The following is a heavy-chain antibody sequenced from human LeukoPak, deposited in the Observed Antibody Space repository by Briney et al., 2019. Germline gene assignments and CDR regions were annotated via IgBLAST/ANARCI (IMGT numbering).Heavy chain of an antibody. CDR2: ISGSGRST. CDR1: GITFSSYA. CDR3: SNGRTSSGTLQHDY. V-gene: IGHV3-23*01. Sequence: GGFLRLSCAASGITFSSYAMSWVRQAPGKGLEWVSGISGSGRSTFYADSVKGRFTISRDNSENTLYLQMNSLRAEDTALYYCSNGRTSSGTLQHDYWGQGTLVTVSS. J-gene: IGHJ4*02. D-gene: IGHD6-19*01.